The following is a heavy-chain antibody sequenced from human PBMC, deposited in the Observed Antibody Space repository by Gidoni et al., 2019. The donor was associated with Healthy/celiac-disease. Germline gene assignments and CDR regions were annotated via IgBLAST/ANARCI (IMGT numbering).Heavy chain of an antibody. D-gene: IGHD1-1*01. CDR3: ARGRGWNYYYYYGMDV. J-gene: IGHJ6*02. CDR1: GSFSGYY. Sequence: GSFSGYYWSWIRQPPGKGLEWIGEINHSGSTNYNPSLKSRVTISVDTSKNQFSLKLSSVTAADTAVYYCARGRGWNYYYYYGMDVWGQGTTVTVSS. CDR2: INHSGST. V-gene: IGHV4-34*01.